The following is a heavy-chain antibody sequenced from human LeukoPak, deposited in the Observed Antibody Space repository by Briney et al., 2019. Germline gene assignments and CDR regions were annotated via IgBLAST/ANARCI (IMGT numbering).Heavy chain of an antibody. J-gene: IGHJ4*02. CDR2: ISSSSSYI. CDR1: GFTFSSYS. V-gene: IGHV3-21*01. D-gene: IGHD3-22*01. Sequence: PGGSLRLSYAASGFTFSSYSMNWVRQAPGKGLEWVSSISSSSSYIYYADSVKGRFTISRDNAKNSLYLQMNSLRAEDTAVYYCARVPYYYDSSGRYWGQGTLVTVSS. CDR3: ARVPYYYDSSGRY.